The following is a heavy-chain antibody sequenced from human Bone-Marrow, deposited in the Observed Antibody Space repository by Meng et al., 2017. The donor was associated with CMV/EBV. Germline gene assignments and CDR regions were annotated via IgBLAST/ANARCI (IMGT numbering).Heavy chain of an antibody. Sequence: GGSLRLSCTPSGFTLGDYAMTWVRQAPGKGLEWVGFIRSKPYGGTTEYAASVKGRFTISRDDSKSIAYLQMNSLKTEDTAVYYCTRSKPRSTSIYYYYGMDVWAQGNTVTVSS. D-gene: IGHD2-2*01. V-gene: IGHV3-49*04. J-gene: IGHJ6*02. CDR1: GFTLGDYA. CDR2: IRSKPYGGTT. CDR3: TRSKPRSTSIYYYYGMDV.